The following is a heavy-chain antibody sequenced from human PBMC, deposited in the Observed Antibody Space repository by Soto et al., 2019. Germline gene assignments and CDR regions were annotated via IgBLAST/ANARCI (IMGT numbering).Heavy chain of an antibody. CDR3: AAYSHKGY. Sequence: DEQLVESGGDLVQPGGSLRLSCAASGFTVSNNYMSWVRQAPGKGLECVSLIYSGGSTYYADSVKGRFTISRYSSKNTLYLQMNSLRAEDTAMYYCAAYSHKGYWGQGTLVTVSS. CDR2: IYSGGST. CDR1: GFTVSNNY. D-gene: IGHD3-16*01. J-gene: IGHJ4*02. V-gene: IGHV3-66*01.